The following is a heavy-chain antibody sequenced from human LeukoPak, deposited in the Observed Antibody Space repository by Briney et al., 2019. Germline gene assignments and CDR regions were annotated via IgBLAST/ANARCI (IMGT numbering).Heavy chain of an antibody. CDR2: IKQDGSEK. J-gene: IGHJ6*03. CDR3: ARAGYCSSTSSYYYYYMDV. V-gene: IGHV3-7*01. Sequence: GGSLRLSCAASGFTFSSYWMSWVRQAPGKGLEWVANIKQDGSEKYYVDSVKGRFTISRDNAKNSLYLQMNSLRAEDTAVYYCARAGYCSSTSSYYYYYMDVWGKGTTVTVSS. D-gene: IGHD2-2*01. CDR1: GFTFSSYW.